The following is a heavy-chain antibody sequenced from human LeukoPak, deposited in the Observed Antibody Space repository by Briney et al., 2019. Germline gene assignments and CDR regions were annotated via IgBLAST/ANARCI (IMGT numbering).Heavy chain of an antibody. CDR3: ARARITETRYYYYGMDV. D-gene: IGHD3-10*01. Sequence: QPGGSLRLSCAASGFTFSSYEMNWVRQAPGKGLGWVSYISSSGSTIYCADSVKGRFTTSRDNAKNSLYLQMNSLRAEDTAVYYCARARITETRYYYYGMDVWGQGTTVTVSS. V-gene: IGHV3-48*03. CDR2: ISSSGSTI. CDR1: GFTFSSYE. J-gene: IGHJ6*02.